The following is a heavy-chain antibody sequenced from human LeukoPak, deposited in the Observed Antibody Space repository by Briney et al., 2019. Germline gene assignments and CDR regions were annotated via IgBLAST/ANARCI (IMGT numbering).Heavy chain of an antibody. V-gene: IGHV3-53*01. J-gene: IGHJ3*02. D-gene: IGHD6-6*01. CDR3: ARDSSSSSKYAFDI. Sequence: QPGGSLRLSCAASGFTVSSNYMSWVRQAPGKGLEWVSVIYSGGSTYYADSVKGRFTISRDNSKNTLYLQMNSLRAEDTAVYYCARDSSSSSKYAFDIWGQGTMVTVSS. CDR1: GFTVSSNY. CDR2: IYSGGST.